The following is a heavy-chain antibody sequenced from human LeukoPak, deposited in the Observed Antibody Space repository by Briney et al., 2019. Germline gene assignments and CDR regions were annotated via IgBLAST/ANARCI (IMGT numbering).Heavy chain of an antibody. D-gene: IGHD6-19*01. V-gene: IGHV3-23*01. CDR1: RFTLSDYA. CDR2: ISGNGYDS. J-gene: IGHJ4*02. Sequence: GGSLRLSCAASRFTLSDYAMSWVRQAPGKGLEWVSSISGNGYDSDYADSVKGRFTISRDTSKNTLYLQMNSLRAEDTAVYYCAKELQWLVLYFDYWGQGTLVTVSS. CDR3: AKELQWLVLYFDY.